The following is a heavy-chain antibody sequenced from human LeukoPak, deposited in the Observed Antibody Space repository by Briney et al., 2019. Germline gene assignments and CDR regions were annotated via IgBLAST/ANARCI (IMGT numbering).Heavy chain of an antibody. D-gene: IGHD3-10*01. CDR2: IYYSGST. J-gene: IGHJ6*02. Sequence: ASETLSLTCTVSGGSITSSSYYWGWIRQPPGKGLEWIGSIYYSGSTYYNPSLKSRVTISVDTSKNQFTLRLSSVTAADTAVYYCARHPDSSLWFGELWPQGYYYYYGMDVWGQGTTVTVSS. CDR1: GGSITSSSYY. V-gene: IGHV4-39*01. CDR3: ARHPDSSLWFGELWPQGYYYYYGMDV.